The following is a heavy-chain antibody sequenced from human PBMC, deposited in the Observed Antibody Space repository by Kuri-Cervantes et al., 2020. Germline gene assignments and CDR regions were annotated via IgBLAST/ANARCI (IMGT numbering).Heavy chain of an antibody. J-gene: IGHJ4*02. Sequence: GGSLRLSCAVSGYSISSGYYWGWIRQPPGKGLEWVSYISSSGSTIYYADSVKGRFTISRDNAKNSLYLQMNSLRAEDTAVYYCASRRGYGSGHDYWGQGTLVTVSS. CDR2: ISSSGSTI. V-gene: IGHV3-11*04. CDR3: ASRRGYGSGHDY. CDR1: GYSISSGYY. D-gene: IGHD3-10*01.